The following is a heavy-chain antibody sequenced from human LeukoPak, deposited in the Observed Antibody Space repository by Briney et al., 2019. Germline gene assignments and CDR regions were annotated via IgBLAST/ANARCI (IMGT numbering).Heavy chain of an antibody. CDR1: GFTFSSYA. CDR2: ISYDGSNK. V-gene: IGHV3-30-3*01. J-gene: IGHJ2*01. Sequence: GGSLRLFCAASGFTFSSYAMHWFRQAPGKGLEGVAVISYDGSNKYYADSVKGRFTISRDNSKNTLYLQMDSLRAEDTAVYYCARGSGRYWYFDLWGRGTLVTVSS. CDR3: ARGSGRYWYFDL. D-gene: IGHD6-19*01.